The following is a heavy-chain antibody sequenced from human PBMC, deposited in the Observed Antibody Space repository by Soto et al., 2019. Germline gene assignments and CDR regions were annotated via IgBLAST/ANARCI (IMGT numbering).Heavy chain of an antibody. CDR2: IYYSGST. D-gene: IGHD4-17*01. CDR3: ARHTTVTMNDYFDY. V-gene: IGHV4-59*01. J-gene: IGHJ4*02. CDR1: GGSISSYY. Sequence: SETLSLTCTVSGGSISSYYWSWIRQPPGKGLEWIGYIYYSGSTNYNPSLKSRVTISVDTSKNQFSLKLSSVTAADTVLYYCARHTTVTMNDYFDYWGQGTLVTVSS.